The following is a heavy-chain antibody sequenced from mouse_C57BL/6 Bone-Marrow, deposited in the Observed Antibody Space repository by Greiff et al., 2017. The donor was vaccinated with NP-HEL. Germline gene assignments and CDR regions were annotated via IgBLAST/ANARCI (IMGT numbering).Heavy chain of an antibody. CDR2: ISSGGSYT. CDR3: ARQLRLRFAY. Sequence: EVQLVESGGDLVKPGGSLKLSCAASGFTFSSYGMSWVRLTPDKRLEWVATISSGGSYTYYPDSVKGRFTISRDNAKNTLYLQMSSLKSEDTAMYYCARQLRLRFAYWGQGTLVTVSA. J-gene: IGHJ3*01. D-gene: IGHD3-2*02. CDR1: GFTFSSYG. V-gene: IGHV5-6*01.